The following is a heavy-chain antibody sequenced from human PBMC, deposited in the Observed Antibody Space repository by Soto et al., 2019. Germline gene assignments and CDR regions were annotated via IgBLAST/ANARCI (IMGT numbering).Heavy chain of an antibody. Sequence: ESLELSCEACGYSFTSYWSGWVRQMPGKGLELMGIIYPGDSDTRYSPSFQGQVTISADKSISTAYLQWSRLQASDTAMYYCARSPWDYDFWSGFGMDVWGQGTTVTVSS. D-gene: IGHD3-3*01. CDR3: ARSPWDYDFWSGFGMDV. CDR2: IYPGDSDT. CDR1: GYSFTSYW. V-gene: IGHV5-51*01. J-gene: IGHJ6*02.